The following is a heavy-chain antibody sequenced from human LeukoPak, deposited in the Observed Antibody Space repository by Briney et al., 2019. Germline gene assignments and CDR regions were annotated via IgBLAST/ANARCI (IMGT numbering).Heavy chain of an antibody. D-gene: IGHD5-24*01. Sequence: PGGSLRLSCAASGFTFSSYRMNWVRQAPGKGLEWVSSISSSSSYIYYADSVKGRFTISRDNAKNSLYLQMNSLRAEDTAVYYCATESRDGYSPYFDYWGQGTLVTVSS. CDR1: GFTFSSYR. CDR3: ATESRDGYSPYFDY. CDR2: ISSSSSYI. V-gene: IGHV3-21*01. J-gene: IGHJ4*02.